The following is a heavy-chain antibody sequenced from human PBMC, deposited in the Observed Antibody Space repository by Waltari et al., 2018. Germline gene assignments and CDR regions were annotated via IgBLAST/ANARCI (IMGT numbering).Heavy chain of an antibody. V-gene: IGHV4-38-2*01. Sequence: QVQLQESGPGLVKPSETLSLTCAVSGYSISSGYYWGWIRQPPGKGLEWIGSIYHSGSTDYNPSLKSRVTISVDTSKNQFSLKLSSVTAADTAVYYCARAPPYDFQTFDPWGQGTLVTVSS. CDR1: GYSISSGYY. CDR3: ARAPPYDFQTFDP. D-gene: IGHD3-3*01. J-gene: IGHJ5*02. CDR2: IYHSGST.